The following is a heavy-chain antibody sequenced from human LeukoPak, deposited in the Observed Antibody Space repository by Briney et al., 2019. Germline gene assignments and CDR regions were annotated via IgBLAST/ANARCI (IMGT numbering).Heavy chain of an antibody. Sequence: GGSLILSCAASGFPFSSYWMSWVRQAPGKGLEWVANIKQDGSEKYYVDSVKGRFTISRDNAKNSLYLQMNSLRAEDTVVYYCARWHSSSWYDYYYYYGMDVWGQGTTVTVSS. D-gene: IGHD6-13*01. CDR1: GFPFSSYW. J-gene: IGHJ6*02. V-gene: IGHV3-7*01. CDR3: ARWHSSSWYDYYYYYGMDV. CDR2: IKQDGSEK.